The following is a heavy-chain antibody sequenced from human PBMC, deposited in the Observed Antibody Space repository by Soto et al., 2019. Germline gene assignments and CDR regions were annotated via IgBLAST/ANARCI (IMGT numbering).Heavy chain of an antibody. V-gene: IGHV1-24*01. Sequence: ASVKVSCKVSGYTLTELSMHWVRQAPGKGLEWMGGFDPEDGETIYAQKFQGRVTMTEDTSTDTAYMELSSLRSEDTAVYYCATRAPGGDDISSYYYMDVWGKGTTVTVSS. CDR2: FDPEDGET. CDR3: ATRAPGGDDISSYYYMDV. J-gene: IGHJ6*03. CDR1: GYTLTELS. D-gene: IGHD3-9*01.